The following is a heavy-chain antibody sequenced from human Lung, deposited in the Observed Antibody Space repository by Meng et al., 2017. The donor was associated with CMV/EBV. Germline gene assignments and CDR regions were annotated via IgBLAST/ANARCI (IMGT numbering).Heavy chain of an antibody. J-gene: IGHJ4*02. CDR1: GGALRNYT. CDR2: IRPIVDSL. V-gene: IGHV1-69*08. CDR3: ASENHSQLLLDS. Sequence: CKDAGGALRNYTISWVRQAPGQGLEWMGRIRPIVDSLKYAPNLQGRITITADKSTSTAYMELSSLRSEDTAVYDCASENHSQLLLDSWGLGTLVTVSS. D-gene: IGHD2-2*01.